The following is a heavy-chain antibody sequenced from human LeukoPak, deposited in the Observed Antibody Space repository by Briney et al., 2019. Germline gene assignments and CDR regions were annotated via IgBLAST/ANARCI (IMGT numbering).Heavy chain of an antibody. Sequence: GSLRLSCAASGFTFSSYWMSWVRQAPGKGLEWVANIKQDGSEKYYVDSVKGRFTISRDNAKNSLYLQMNSPRAEDTAVYYCASQVSILTGYYPGYWGQGTLVTVSS. CDR3: ASQVSILTGYYPGY. J-gene: IGHJ4*02. V-gene: IGHV3-7*01. CDR2: IKQDGSEK. D-gene: IGHD3-9*01. CDR1: GFTFSSYW.